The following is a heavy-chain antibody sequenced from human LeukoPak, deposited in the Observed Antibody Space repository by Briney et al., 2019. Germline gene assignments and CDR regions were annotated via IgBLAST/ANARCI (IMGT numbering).Heavy chain of an antibody. CDR2: AFPGESDT. CDR3: ARPTFDFVSGSKDEGAFAI. Sequence: PGESLKISCQGSGYNFMTYGIAWVRQMPGKGLECMGIAFPGESDTRYSPSFQGQVTMSADKSISTAYPQLTSLKPSDTAIYYCARPTFDFVSGSKDEGAFAIWGQGTMVTVSS. D-gene: IGHD3-10*01. V-gene: IGHV5-51*01. CDR1: GYNFMTYG. J-gene: IGHJ3*02.